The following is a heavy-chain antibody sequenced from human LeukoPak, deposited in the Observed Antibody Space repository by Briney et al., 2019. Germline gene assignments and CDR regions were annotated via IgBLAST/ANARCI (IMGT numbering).Heavy chain of an antibody. CDR3: ARLRLVVVPAAIRGYYYYGMDV. CDR1: GFTFSSYS. CDR2: ISSSSYI. V-gene: IGHV3-21*01. Sequence: GGSLRLSCAASGFTFSSYSMNWVRQAPGKGLEWVSSISSSSYIYYADSVKGRFTISRDNAKNSLYLQMNSLRAEDTAVYYCARLRLVVVPAAIRGYYYYGMDVWGQGTTVTVSS. J-gene: IGHJ6*02. D-gene: IGHD2-2*02.